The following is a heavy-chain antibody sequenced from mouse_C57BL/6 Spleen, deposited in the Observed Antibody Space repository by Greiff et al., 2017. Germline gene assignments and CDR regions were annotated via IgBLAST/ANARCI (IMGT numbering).Heavy chain of an antibody. CDR3: ARRREAYDYDEGPFDY. CDR1: GYTFTSYG. D-gene: IGHD2-4*01. V-gene: IGHV1-81*01. CDR2: IYPRSGNT. J-gene: IGHJ2*01. Sequence: QVQLQQSGAELARPGASVKLSCKASGYTFTSYGISWVKQRTGQGLEWIGEIYPRSGNTYYNEKFKGKATLTADKSSSTAYMELRSLTSEDSAVYVCARRREAYDYDEGPFDYWGEGTTLTVSS.